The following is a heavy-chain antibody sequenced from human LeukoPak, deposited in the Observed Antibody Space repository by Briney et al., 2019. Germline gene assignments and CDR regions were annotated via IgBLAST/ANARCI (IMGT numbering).Heavy chain of an antibody. Sequence: GGSLRLSCAVSGITLSNYGMSWVRQAPGKGQEWVAGISGSGGSTKYADSVKGRFTISRDDPKNTLYLQMNSLRAEDTAVYFCAKRGVVIRVILVGFHKEAYYFESWGQGALVTVSS. CDR2: ISGSGGST. J-gene: IGHJ4*02. CDR3: AKRGVVIRVILVGFHKEAYYFES. V-gene: IGHV3-23*01. D-gene: IGHD3/OR15-3a*01. CDR1: GITLSNYG.